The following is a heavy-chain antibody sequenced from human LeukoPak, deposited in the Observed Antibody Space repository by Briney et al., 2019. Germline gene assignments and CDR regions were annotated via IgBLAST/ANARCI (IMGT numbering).Heavy chain of an antibody. CDR3: ARGPKVTSMLMKKYVNWFDP. CDR1: GESFSGYF. D-gene: IGHD3-16*01. V-gene: IGHV4-34*01. CDR2: VNHRETT. Sequence: SETLSLTCAVYGESFSGYFWSWIRQSPGKGLEWIGEVNHRETTTYNPSLKSRATISVDTSKNQFSLRLSSVTAADRAVYYCARGPKVTSMLMKKYVNWFDPWGQGTLVTVSS. J-gene: IGHJ5*02.